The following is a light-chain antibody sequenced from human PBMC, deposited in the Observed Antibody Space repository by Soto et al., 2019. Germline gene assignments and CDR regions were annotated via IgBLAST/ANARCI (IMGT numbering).Light chain of an antibody. J-gene: IGKJ4*01. Sequence: SVGDRVTITCRASQSISSWLAWYQQKPGKAPKLLIYDASSLESGVPSRFSGSGSGTEFTLTISSLQPDDFATYYCQQYNSYRLTFGGGTKVDIK. V-gene: IGKV1-5*01. CDR1: QSISSW. CDR3: QQYNSYRLT. CDR2: DAS.